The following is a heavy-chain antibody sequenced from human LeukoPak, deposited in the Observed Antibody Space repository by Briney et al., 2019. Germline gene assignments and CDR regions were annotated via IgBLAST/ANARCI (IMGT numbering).Heavy chain of an antibody. CDR1: GFTFSSYA. CDR3: AKDSSSSLRRFDY. CDR2: ISGSGGST. Sequence: GGSLRLSCAASGFTFSSYAMSWVRQAPGKGLEWVSAISGSGGSTYYADSVKGRFTIFRDNSKNMLYLQMNSLRAEDTAVYYCAKDSSSSLRRFDYWGQGTLVTVSS. D-gene: IGHD6-6*01. V-gene: IGHV3-23*01. J-gene: IGHJ4*02.